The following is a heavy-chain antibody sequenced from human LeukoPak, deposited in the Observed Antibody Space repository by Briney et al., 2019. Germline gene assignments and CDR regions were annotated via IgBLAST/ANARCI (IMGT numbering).Heavy chain of an antibody. CDR3: ARSVLRSGYYYGY. CDR1: GFTFSSYS. J-gene: IGHJ4*02. CDR2: ISSSSSTI. V-gene: IGHV3-48*04. D-gene: IGHD3-22*01. Sequence: GGSLRLSCAASGFTFSSYSMNWVRQAPGKGLEWVSYISSSSSTIYCADSVKGRFTTSRDNAKNSLYLQMNSLRAEDTAVYYCARSVLRSGYYYGYWGQGTLVTVSS.